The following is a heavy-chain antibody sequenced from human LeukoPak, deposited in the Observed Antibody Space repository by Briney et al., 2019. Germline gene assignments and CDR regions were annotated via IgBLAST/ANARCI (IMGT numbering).Heavy chain of an antibody. D-gene: IGHD1-26*01. CDR3: AKPYPYSGSFFVDY. Sequence: GGSLRLSYAASGFSFSSYGMHWVRQAPGKGLEWVAFIRYDGGDKHYADSVKSRFTISRDSSKNTLFLQMNRLRAEDTAVYYCAKPYPYSGSFFVDYWGQGTLVTVSS. CDR1: GFSFSSYG. J-gene: IGHJ4*02. CDR2: IRYDGGDK. V-gene: IGHV3-30*02.